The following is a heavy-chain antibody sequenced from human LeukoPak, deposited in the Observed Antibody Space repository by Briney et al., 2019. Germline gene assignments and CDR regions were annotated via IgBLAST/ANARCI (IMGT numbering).Heavy chain of an antibody. CDR1: GYTFTSYG. CDR3: ARDPRGQMGI. V-gene: IGHV1-2*02. Sequence: EASVKVSCKASGYTFTSYGISWVRQAPGQGLEWMGWINPNSGGTNYAQKFQGRVTMTRDTSISTAYMELSRLRSDDTAVYYCARDPRGQMGIWGQGTMVTVSS. J-gene: IGHJ3*02. CDR2: INPNSGGT. D-gene: IGHD5-24*01.